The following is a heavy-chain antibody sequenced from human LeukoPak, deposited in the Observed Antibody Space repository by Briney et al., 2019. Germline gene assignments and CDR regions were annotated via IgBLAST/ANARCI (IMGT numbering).Heavy chain of an antibody. CDR2: INPNSGGT. D-gene: IGHD3-10*01. CDR3: ARDWGSHLWFGEY. J-gene: IGHJ4*02. V-gene: IGHV1-2*02. CDR1: GYTFSDYY. Sequence: ASVKVSCKASGYTFSDYYLHWVRQAPGQGLEWMGWINPNSGGTKYAQKFQGRVTMTRDTSITTAYMELRSLRSDDTAVYFCARDWGSHLWFGEYWDQGTLVTVSS.